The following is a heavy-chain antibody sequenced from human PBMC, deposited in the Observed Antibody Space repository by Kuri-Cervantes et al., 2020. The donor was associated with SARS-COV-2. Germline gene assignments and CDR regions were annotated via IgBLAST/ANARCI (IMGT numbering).Heavy chain of an antibody. CDR3: YAIAVAGTVDH. CDR1: GFTFSSYS. J-gene: IGHJ4*02. CDR2: ISSSSSYI. V-gene: IGHV3-21*01. D-gene: IGHD6-19*01. Sequence: GESLKISCAASGFTFSSYSMNWVRQAPGKGLEWVSSISSSSSYIYYADSVKGRFTISRDNAKNSLYLQMNSLRAEDTAVYYCYAIAVAGTVDHWGQGTLVTVSS.